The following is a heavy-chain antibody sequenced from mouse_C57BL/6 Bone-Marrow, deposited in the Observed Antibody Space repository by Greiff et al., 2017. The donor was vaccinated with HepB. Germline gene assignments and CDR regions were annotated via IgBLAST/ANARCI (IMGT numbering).Heavy chain of an antibody. CDR3: ASGGTGTFFDY. CDR1: GYSITSGYY. CDR2: ISYDGSN. D-gene: IGHD4-1*01. Sequence: VQLKESGPGLVKPSQSLSLTCSVTGYSITSGYYWNWIRQFPGNKLEWMGYISYDGSNNYNPSLKNRIPITRDTSKNQFFLKLNSVTTEDTATYYCASGGTGTFFDYWGQGTTLTVSS. V-gene: IGHV3-6*01. J-gene: IGHJ2*01.